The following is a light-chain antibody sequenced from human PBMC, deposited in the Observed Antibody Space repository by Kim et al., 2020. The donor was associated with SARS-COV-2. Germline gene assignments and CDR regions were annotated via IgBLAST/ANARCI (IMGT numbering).Light chain of an antibody. CDR3: QSYDSSLSGLLV. J-gene: IGLJ1*01. V-gene: IGLV1-40*01. CDR2: GNS. CDR1: SSNSGAGYD. Sequence: VTISCTGSSSNSGAGYDVHWYQQLPGTAPKLLIYGNSNRPSGVPDRFSGSKSGTSASLAITGLQAEDEADYYCQSYDSSLSGLLVFGTGTKVTVL.